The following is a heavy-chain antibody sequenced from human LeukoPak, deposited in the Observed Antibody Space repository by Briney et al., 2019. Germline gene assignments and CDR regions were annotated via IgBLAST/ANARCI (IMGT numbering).Heavy chain of an antibody. V-gene: IGHV1-58*02. CDR1: GFTFTSSA. J-gene: IGHJ4*02. CDR2: IVVGSGNT. CDR3: AADPDSSGWYGGGDY. Sequence: SVKVSCKASGFTFTSSAMQWVRQARGQRLEWIGWIVVGSGNTNYAQEFQERVTITRDMSTSTAYMELSSLRSEDTAVYYCAADPDSSGWYGGGDYWGQGTLVTVPS. D-gene: IGHD6-19*01.